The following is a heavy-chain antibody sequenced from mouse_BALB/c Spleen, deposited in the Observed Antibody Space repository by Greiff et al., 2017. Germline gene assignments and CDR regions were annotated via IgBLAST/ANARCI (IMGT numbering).Heavy chain of an antibody. J-gene: IGHJ4*01. CDR2: ISNGGGST. CDR1: GFTFSSYT. Sequence: EVHLVESGGGLVQPGGSLKLSCAASGFTFSSYTMSWVRQTPEKRLEWVAYISNGGGSTYYPDTVKGRFTISRDNAKNTLYLQMSSLKSEDTAMYYCARQRKAMDYWGQGTSVTVSS. CDR3: ARQRKAMDY. V-gene: IGHV5-12-2*01.